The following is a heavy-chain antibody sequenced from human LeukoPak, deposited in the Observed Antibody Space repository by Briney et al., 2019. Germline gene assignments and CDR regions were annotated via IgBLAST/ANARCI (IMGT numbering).Heavy chain of an antibody. CDR3: ARDVEEYCSSTSCYIVDY. D-gene: IGHD2-2*01. Sequence: ASVKVSCKASGYTFTSYDINWVRQAPGQGLEWMGWINPNSGGTNYAQKFQGRVTMTRDTSISTAYMELSRLRSDDTAVYYCARDVEEYCSSTSCYIVDYWGQGTLVTVSS. J-gene: IGHJ4*02. CDR1: GYTFTSYD. V-gene: IGHV1-2*02. CDR2: INPNSGGT.